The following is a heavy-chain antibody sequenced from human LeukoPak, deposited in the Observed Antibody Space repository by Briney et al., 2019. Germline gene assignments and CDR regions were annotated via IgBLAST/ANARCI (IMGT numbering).Heavy chain of an antibody. Sequence: GGSLTLSCAASGFTFCSYSMIGLRQAPGKGLEWVASISSCSSYIYYADSVKGRFTNSRDNAKNSLYLQMNSLRAEDTAVYYCARDRDLKGGWFDPWGQGTLVTVSS. D-gene: IGHD2-21*02. V-gene: IGHV3-21*01. CDR3: ARDRDLKGGWFDP. J-gene: IGHJ5*02. CDR2: ISSCSSYI. CDR1: GFTFCSYS.